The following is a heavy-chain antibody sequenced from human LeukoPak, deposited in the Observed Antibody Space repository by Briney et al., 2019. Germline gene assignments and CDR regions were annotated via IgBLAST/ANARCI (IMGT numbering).Heavy chain of an antibody. D-gene: IGHD6-13*01. CDR1: GGPINNYF. V-gene: IGHV4-59*01. Sequence: PSETLSLTCTVSGGPINNYFWSWIRQPPGKGLEWIGYIYYSGSTNYNPSLKSRVTISVDTSKNQFSLKLSSVTAADTAVYYCARDRSGSWYNWFDPWGQGTLVTVSS. CDR2: IYYSGST. CDR3: ARDRSGSWYNWFDP. J-gene: IGHJ5*02.